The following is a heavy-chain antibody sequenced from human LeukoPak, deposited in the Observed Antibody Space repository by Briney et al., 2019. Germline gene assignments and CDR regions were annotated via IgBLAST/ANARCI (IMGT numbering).Heavy chain of an antibody. V-gene: IGHV3-53*01. CDR2: LYSGGNT. D-gene: IGHD6-13*01. CDR1: GFSVSNNY. J-gene: IGHJ4*02. Sequence: GGSLRLSCAASGFSVSNNYMSWVRQAPGRGLEWVSVLYSGGNTYYADSVKGRFTISRDNSKNTLYLQMNSLRAEDTAVYYCARGDNRIAAAGIANYWGQGTLVTVSS. CDR3: ARGDNRIAAAGIANY.